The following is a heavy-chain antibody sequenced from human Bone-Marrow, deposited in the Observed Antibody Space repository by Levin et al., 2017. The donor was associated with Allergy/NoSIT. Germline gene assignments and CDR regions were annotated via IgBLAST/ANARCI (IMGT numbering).Heavy chain of an antibody. J-gene: IGHJ3*02. V-gene: IGHV1-69*13. D-gene: IGHD2-15*01. CDR1: GGTFSSYA. CDR2: IIPIFGTA. Sequence: PGASVKVSCKASGGTFSSYAISWVRQAPGQGLEWMGGIIPIFGTANYAQKFQGRVTITADESTSTAYMELSSLRSEDTAVYYCARVGRKISQTDIVVVVAAKGAFDIWGQGTMVTVSS. CDR3: ARVGRKISQTDIVVVVAAKGAFDI.